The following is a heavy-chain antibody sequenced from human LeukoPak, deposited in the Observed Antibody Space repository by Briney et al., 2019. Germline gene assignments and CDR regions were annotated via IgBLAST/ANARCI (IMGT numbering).Heavy chain of an antibody. Sequence: ASVKVSCKASGYTFISYDINWVRQAPGQGLEWMGWISGHNDKTDYAQKVQGRVAMTRDTSATIAYMGLRSLRSDDTAVYYCARGGFLSGSGPHHWRQGTLLTVSS. D-gene: IGHD3-10*01. CDR3: ARGGFLSGSGPHH. CDR2: ISGHNDKT. CDR1: GYTFISYD. J-gene: IGHJ5*02. V-gene: IGHV1-18*01.